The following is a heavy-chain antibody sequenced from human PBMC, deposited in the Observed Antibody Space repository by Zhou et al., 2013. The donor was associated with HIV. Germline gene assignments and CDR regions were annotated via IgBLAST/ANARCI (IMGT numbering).Heavy chain of an antibody. D-gene: IGHD3-22*01. CDR1: GYTFTSYG. CDR3: ATFDYYDSRGYVN. CDR2: ISGYSDNT. J-gene: IGHJ4*02. Sequence: QVQLVQSGAEVKKPGASVKVACKASGYTFTSYGISWVRQAPGQGLEWMGWISGYSDNTNYAQKLQGRVTMTTDTSTSTAYMELRSLRSDDTAVYYCATFDYYDSRGYVNWGQGTLVTVSS. V-gene: IGHV1-18*01.